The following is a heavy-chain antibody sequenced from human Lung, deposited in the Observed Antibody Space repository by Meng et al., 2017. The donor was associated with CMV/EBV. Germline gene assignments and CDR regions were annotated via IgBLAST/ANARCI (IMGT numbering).Heavy chain of an antibody. D-gene: IGHD3-22*01. Sequence: GGSXRLXCSASGFTFSDAGLHWVRQASGRGLEWIGRIRNRANSHATAYVASVKGRFTISRDDSKNTMYLHMNSLKTDDTAVYYCSRGDSNGPLYWGPGTRVT. V-gene: IGHV3-73*01. J-gene: IGHJ4*02. CDR2: IRNRANSHAT. CDR1: GFTFSDAG. CDR3: SRGDSNGPLY.